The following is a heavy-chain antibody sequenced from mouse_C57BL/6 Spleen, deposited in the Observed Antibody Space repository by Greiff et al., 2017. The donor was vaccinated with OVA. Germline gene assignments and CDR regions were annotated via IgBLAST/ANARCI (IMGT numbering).Heavy chain of an antibody. CDR3: ARWGTVVADY. V-gene: IGHV1-80*01. J-gene: IGHJ2*01. CDR2: IYPGDGDT. D-gene: IGHD1-1*01. CDR1: GYAFSSYW. Sequence: VKLQESGAELVKPGASVKISCKASGYAFSSYWMNWVKQRPGKGLEWIGQIYPGDGDTNYNGKFKGKATLTADKSSSTAYMQLSSLTSEDSAVYFCARWGTVVADYWGQGTTLTVSS.